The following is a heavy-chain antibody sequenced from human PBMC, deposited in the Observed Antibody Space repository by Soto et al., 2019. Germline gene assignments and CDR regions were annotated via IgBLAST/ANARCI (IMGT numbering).Heavy chain of an antibody. Sequence: PSETLSLTCAVSGGSISSSNWWRWVRQPPGKGLEWIGEIYHSGSTNYNPSLKSRVTISVDKSKNQFSLKLSSVTAADTAVYYCARDVYNWNDVSYYYYYYGMDVWGQGTTVTVSS. D-gene: IGHD1-20*01. V-gene: IGHV4-4*02. CDR3: ARDVYNWNDVSYYYYYYGMDV. J-gene: IGHJ6*02. CDR2: IYHSGST. CDR1: GGSISSSNW.